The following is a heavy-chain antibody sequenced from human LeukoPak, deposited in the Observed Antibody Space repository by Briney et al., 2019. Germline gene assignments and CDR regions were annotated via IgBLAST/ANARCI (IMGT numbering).Heavy chain of an antibody. Sequence: PGGSLRLSCAASGLTFNNYAMHWVRQSSGKGLEWVSGIGSSGGGTYYADSVKGRFTISRDNFKKTLYLQMNSLRAEDTAVFYCAKGTDYYYYMDVWGKGTTVTVSS. CDR1: GLTFNNYA. J-gene: IGHJ6*03. CDR3: AKGTDYYYYMDV. V-gene: IGHV3-23*01. D-gene: IGHD1-1*01. CDR2: IGSSGGGT.